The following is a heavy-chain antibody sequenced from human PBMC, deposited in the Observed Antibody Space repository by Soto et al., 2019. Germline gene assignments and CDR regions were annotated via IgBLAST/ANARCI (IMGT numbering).Heavy chain of an antibody. CDR3: ARDWKGAEGFDP. J-gene: IGHJ5*02. CDR1: GYTFSTYG. CDR2: IGADNGDT. V-gene: IGHV1-18*01. Sequence: QVQLVQSGAEVKKPGASVKVSCKASGYTFSTYGFSWVRQAPGQGLEWMGWIGADNGDTNYAQNFQGRVTMTTDTSTTTPYMELRSLTSGDTAVYFCARDWKGAEGFDPWGQGTLVTVSS. D-gene: IGHD1-1*01.